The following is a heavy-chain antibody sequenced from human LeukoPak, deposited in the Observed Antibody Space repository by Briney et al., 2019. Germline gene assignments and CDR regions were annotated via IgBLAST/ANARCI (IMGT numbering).Heavy chain of an antibody. CDR2: IYYSGST. J-gene: IGHJ6*02. V-gene: IGHV4-59*01. CDR1: GGSISSYY. CDR3: ARFPYYYYGMDV. Sequence: PSETLSLTSTVSGGSISSYYWSWIRQPPGKGLEWIGYIYYSGSTNYNPSLKSRVTISVDTSKNQFSLKLSSVTAADTAVYYCARFPYYYYGMDVWGQGTTVTVSS.